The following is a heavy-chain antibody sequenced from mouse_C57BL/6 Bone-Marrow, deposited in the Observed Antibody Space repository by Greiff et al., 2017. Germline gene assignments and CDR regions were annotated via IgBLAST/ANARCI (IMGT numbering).Heavy chain of an antibody. Sequence: QVQLQQSGPGLVQPSQSLSITCTVSGFSLTSYGVHWVRQSPGKGLEWLGVIWSGGSTDYNAAFISRLSISKDNSKSQVFFKMNRLQADDTAIYYCARKGYGSSCWYFDVWGTGTTVTVSS. CDR2: IWSGGST. V-gene: IGHV2-2*01. J-gene: IGHJ1*03. CDR1: GFSLTSYG. CDR3: ARKGYGSSCWYFDV. D-gene: IGHD1-1*01.